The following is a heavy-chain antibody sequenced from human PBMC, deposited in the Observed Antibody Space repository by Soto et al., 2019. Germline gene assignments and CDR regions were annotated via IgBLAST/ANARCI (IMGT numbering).Heavy chain of an antibody. J-gene: IGHJ4*02. CDR2: ISGSGGST. Sequence: GGSLRLSCAASGFTFSSYAMSWVRQAPGKGLEWVSAISGSGGSTYYADSVKGRFTISRDNSKNTLYLQMNSLRAEDTAVYYCTRADYGDLHDYWGQGTLVTVSS. CDR3: TRADYGDLHDY. V-gene: IGHV3-23*01. CDR1: GFTFSSYA. D-gene: IGHD4-17*01.